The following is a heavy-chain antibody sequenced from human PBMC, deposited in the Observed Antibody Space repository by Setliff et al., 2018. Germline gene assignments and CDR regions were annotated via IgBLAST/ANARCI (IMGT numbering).Heavy chain of an antibody. J-gene: IGHJ5*02. V-gene: IGHV4-34*01. CDR2: INHSGTT. CDR3: ARGQNVAARLLDT. Sequence: LSLTCTAYGGTFSDYYWTWIRQPPGKGLEWIGEINHSGTTNYNPSLKSRVTISVDTSKNQFSLTMSSVTAADAAVYYCARGQNVAARLLDTWGQGSRVTVSS. D-gene: IGHD6-6*01. CDR1: GGTFSDYY.